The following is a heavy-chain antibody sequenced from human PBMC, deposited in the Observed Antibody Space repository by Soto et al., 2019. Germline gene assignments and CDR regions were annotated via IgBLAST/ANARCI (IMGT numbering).Heavy chain of an antibody. J-gene: IGHJ3*02. CDR3: ARFSFRLGTLRFAFDI. D-gene: IGHD3-3*01. V-gene: IGHV1-18*01. CDR1: GYTFTSYG. CDR2: ISAYNGNT. Sequence: ASVKVSCKASGYTFTSYGISWVRQAPGQGLEWMGWISAYNGNTNYAQKLQGRVTMTTDTSTSTAYMELRSLRSDDTAVYYCARFSFRLGTLRFAFDIWGQGTMVTVSS.